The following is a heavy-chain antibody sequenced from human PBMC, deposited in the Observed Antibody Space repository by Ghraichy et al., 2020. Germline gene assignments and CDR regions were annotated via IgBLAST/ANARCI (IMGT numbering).Heavy chain of an antibody. Sequence: GSLRLSCAASGFTFSSYAMSWVRQAPGKGLEWVSAISGSGGSTYYADSVKGRFTISRDNSKNTLYLQMNSLRAEDTVVYYCAKRHHLWDGYNYPYWGQGTLVTVSS. CDR1: GFTFSSYA. V-gene: IGHV3-23*01. CDR3: AKRHHLWDGYNYPY. CDR2: ISGSGGST. J-gene: IGHJ4*02. D-gene: IGHD5-24*01.